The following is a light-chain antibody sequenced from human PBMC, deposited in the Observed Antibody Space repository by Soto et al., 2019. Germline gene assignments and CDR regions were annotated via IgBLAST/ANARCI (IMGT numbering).Light chain of an antibody. Sequence: EVVLTQSPATLSLSPGERATLSCRASQSVSSFLAWYQQKPGQAPRLLIYDASNRATGIPARFSGSGSGTDFTLTISSLEPEDFAVHYCQQRSIWPPLTFGGGTKVEI. CDR1: QSVSSF. CDR3: QQRSIWPPLT. V-gene: IGKV3-11*01. J-gene: IGKJ4*01. CDR2: DAS.